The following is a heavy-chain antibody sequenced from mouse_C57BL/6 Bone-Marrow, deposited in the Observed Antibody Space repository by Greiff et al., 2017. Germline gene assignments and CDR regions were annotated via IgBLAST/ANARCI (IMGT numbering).Heavy chain of an antibody. J-gene: IGHJ2*01. CDR1: GYTFTSYW. V-gene: IGHV1-55*01. CDR2: IYPGSGST. CDR3: ERGHDGCEGAPFDY. Sequence: QVQLQQPGAELVKPGASVKMSCKASGYTFTSYWITWVKQRPGQGLEWIGDIYPGSGSTNYNEKFKSKATLTVDTSSSTAYMQLSSLTSEDFAVYYGERGHDGCEGAPFDYWGQGTTLTVSS. D-gene: IGHD2-3*01.